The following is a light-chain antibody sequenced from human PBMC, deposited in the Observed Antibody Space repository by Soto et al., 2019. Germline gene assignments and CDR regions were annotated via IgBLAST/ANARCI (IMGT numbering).Light chain of an antibody. CDR3: SSYTSSTAYV. CDR1: SSDVGGYNY. CDR2: EVT. V-gene: IGLV2-14*01. J-gene: IGLJ1*01. Sequence: QSALAQPASVSGSPGQSITISCTGTSSDVGGYNYVSWYQLHPGEAPKLILYEVTNRPSGVSDRFSGSKSGNTASLTISGLQAEDEADYYCSSYTSSTAYVFGIGTKVTVL.